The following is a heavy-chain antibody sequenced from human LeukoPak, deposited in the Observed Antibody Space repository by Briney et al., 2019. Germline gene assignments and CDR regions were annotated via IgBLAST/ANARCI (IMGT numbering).Heavy chain of an antibody. J-gene: IGHJ4*02. CDR1: GGTFSRYA. CDR3: ARDAAIYDSNGYYYLW. D-gene: IGHD3-22*01. Sequence: SVKVSCKASGGTFSRYAISWVRQAPGQGLEWMGGIIPIFGTANYAQKFQGRVTITADESTSTAYMELSSLRSDDTAVYSCARDAAIYDSNGYYYLWWGQGTLVTVFS. V-gene: IGHV1-69*13. CDR2: IIPIFGTA.